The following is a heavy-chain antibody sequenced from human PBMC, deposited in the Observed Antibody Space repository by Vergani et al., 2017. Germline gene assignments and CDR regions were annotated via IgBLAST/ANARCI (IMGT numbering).Heavy chain of an antibody. D-gene: IGHD2-2*01. V-gene: IGHV3-30-3*01. CDR3: ARDWGPWDIVVGGNH. J-gene: IGHJ4*02. CDR2: ISYDGSNK. Sequence: QVQLVESGGGVVQPGRSLRLSCAASGFTFSSYAMHWVRQAPGKGLEWVAVISYDGSNKYYADSVKGRFTISRDNSKNTLYLQMNSLRAEDTAVYYCARDWGPWDIVVGGNHWGRRTLVTV. CDR1: GFTFSSYA.